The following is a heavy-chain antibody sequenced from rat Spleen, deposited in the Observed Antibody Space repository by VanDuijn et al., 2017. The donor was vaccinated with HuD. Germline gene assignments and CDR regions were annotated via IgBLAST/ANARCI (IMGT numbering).Heavy chain of an antibody. J-gene: IGHJ2*01. CDR1: GFSLSNYG. V-gene: IGHV2-13*01. Sequence: QVQLKESGPGLVQPSQTLSLTCTVSGFSLSNYGVFWVRQPPGKGLEWMGLIWGNGNTNYNSALKSRLSISRDTSKNQVFLKMNSLQTEDTAIYFCVRERVPGFAFYFDYWGQGVMVTVSS. CDR3: VRERVPGFAFYFDY. D-gene: IGHD1-4*01. CDR2: IWGNGNT.